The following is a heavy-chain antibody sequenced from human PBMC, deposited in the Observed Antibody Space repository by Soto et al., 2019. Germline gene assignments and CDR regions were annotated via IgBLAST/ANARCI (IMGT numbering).Heavy chain of an antibody. CDR3: AKDYRYGSSGGMDV. V-gene: IGHV3-30*18. Sequence: QVQLVESGGGVVQPGRSLRLSCAASGFTFSSYGMHWVRQAPGKGLEWVAIIPYDGSNKYYADSVKGRFTISRDNSKNTLYLQMNSLRAEDTAVYYCAKDYRYGSSGGMDVWGQGTTVTVSS. J-gene: IGHJ6*02. CDR2: IPYDGSNK. D-gene: IGHD6-6*01. CDR1: GFTFSSYG.